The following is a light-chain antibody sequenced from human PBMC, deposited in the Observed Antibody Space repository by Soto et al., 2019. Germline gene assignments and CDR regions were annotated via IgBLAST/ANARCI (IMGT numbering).Light chain of an antibody. J-gene: IGKJ1*01. V-gene: IGKV1-5*03. CDR2: EAS. CDR3: QQYSTFWT. Sequence: DIQMTQSPSTLSASVGDRVTITCRASQMIYTWLAWYQQKPGKAPKLLIYEASSLDVGVPSRFSGSGSGTEFTLTIRSLQLEDFATYYCQQYSTFWTFGQGSKVDIK. CDR1: QMIYTW.